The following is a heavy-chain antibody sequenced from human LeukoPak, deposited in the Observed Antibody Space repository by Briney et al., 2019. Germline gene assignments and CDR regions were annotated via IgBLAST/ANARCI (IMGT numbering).Heavy chain of an antibody. D-gene: IGHD1-26*01. Sequence: GGSLRLSCAASGFRFGDYWMTWARHIPGKGLEWVANIKQDGAEKHYAESVEGRFIISRDNAKNSLYLEMDSLKVEDTAVYYCARVGAWDLQRVFEYWGQGTLVSVSS. J-gene: IGHJ4*02. CDR1: GFRFGDYW. CDR2: IKQDGAEK. CDR3: ARVGAWDLQRVFEY. V-gene: IGHV3-7*01.